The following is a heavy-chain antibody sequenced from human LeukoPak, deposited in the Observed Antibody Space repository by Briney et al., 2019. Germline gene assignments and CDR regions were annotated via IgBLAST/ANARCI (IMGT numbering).Heavy chain of an antibody. Sequence: SETLSLTCAVYGGSFSGYYWSWIRQPPGKGLEWIGEINHSGSTNYNPSLKSRVTISVDTSKNQFSLKLSSVTAADTAVYYCARHQYCSSTSCFDHYYMDVWGKGTTVTVSS. J-gene: IGHJ6*03. D-gene: IGHD2-2*01. CDR3: ARHQYCSSTSCFDHYYMDV. CDR1: GGSFSGYY. CDR2: INHSGST. V-gene: IGHV4-34*01.